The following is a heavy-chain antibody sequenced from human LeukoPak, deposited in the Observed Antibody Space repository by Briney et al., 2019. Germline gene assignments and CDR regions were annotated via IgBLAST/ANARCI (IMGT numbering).Heavy chain of an antibody. J-gene: IGHJ6*03. Sequence: PGGSLRLSCAASGFMFSRLGMQWVRQAPGEGLEWVAMIWHDGSVEEYADSVKGRFTISRDNSQNTLYLQMNSLRDDDTAVYYCAKEGDQFRGYLDAWGKGTTVTVSS. V-gene: IGHV3-33*06. D-gene: IGHD3-16*01. CDR1: GFMFSRLG. CDR2: IWHDGSVE. CDR3: AKEGDQFRGYLDA.